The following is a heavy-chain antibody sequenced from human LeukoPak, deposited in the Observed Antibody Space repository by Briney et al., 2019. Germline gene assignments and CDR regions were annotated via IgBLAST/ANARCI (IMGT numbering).Heavy chain of an antibody. CDR2: IYYSGST. D-gene: IGHD3-22*01. CDR1: GGSISSYY. V-gene: IGHV4-59*01. J-gene: IGHJ3*02. Sequence: SETLSLTCTVSGGSISSYYWSWIRQPPGKGLEWIGYIYYSGSTNYNPSLKSRVTMSVDTSKNQFSLKLTSVTAADTALYYCTRHRKHDTDAFDIWGQGTMVTVSS. CDR3: TRHRKHDTDAFDI.